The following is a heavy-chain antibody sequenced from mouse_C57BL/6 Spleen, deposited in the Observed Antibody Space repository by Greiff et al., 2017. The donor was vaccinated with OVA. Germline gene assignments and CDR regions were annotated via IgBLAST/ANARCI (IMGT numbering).Heavy chain of an antibody. CDR1: GYTFTSYW. CDR2: IDPYSGGT. Sequence: QVQLQQPGAELVKPGASVKLSCKASGYTFTSYWMHWVKQRPGRGLEWIGRIDPYSGGTKYNEKFKSKATLTVDKSSSTAYMQLSSLTSEDSAVDYCARCNDYDGYWYFDVWGTGTTVTVSS. CDR3: ARCNDYDGYWYFDV. J-gene: IGHJ1*03. D-gene: IGHD2-4*01. V-gene: IGHV1-72*01.